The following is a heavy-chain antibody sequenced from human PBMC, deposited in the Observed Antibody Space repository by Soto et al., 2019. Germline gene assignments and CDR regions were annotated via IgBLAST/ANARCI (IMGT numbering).Heavy chain of an antibody. D-gene: IGHD6-19*01. Sequence: PGGSLRLSCAASGFTFSSYAMSWVRQAPGKGLEWVSAISGSGGSTYYADSVKGRFTISRDNSKNTLYLQMNSLRAEDTAVYYCAKDGQRLVKYYYYGMDVWGQGTTVTVSS. CDR1: GFTFSSYA. CDR2: ISGSGGST. V-gene: IGHV3-23*01. CDR3: AKDGQRLVKYYYYGMDV. J-gene: IGHJ6*02.